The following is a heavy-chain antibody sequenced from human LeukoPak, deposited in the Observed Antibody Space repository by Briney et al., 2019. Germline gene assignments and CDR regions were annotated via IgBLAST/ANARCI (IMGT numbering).Heavy chain of an antibody. CDR3: ARPSFSGGGCYGDRKDPIFDP. Sequence: ASVKVSCKASGYTFTGYYMHGVRQAPGQGREWMGWINPNSGGTNYAQKFQGKVTMTTDTSISTAYMELSRLRSEDTAVYYCARPSFSGGGCYGDRKDPIFDPWGQGTLVTVSS. V-gene: IGHV1-2*02. J-gene: IGHJ5*02. D-gene: IGHD2-15*01. CDR2: INPNSGGT. CDR1: GYTFTGYY.